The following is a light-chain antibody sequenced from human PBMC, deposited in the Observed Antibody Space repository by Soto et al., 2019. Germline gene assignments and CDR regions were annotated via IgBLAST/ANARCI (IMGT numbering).Light chain of an antibody. J-gene: IGLJ2*01. CDR1: SSHIGAGYD. CDR3: QSYDSSLSGVV. V-gene: IGLV1-40*01. CDR2: DNT. Sequence: QSVLTQPPSVSGAPGQRVTISCTGSSSHIGAGYDVHWYQQLPGTAPKLLIYDNTNRPSGVPERFAGSKSGTSASLAITGLQAEDEADYYCQSYDSSLSGVVFGGGTKVTVL.